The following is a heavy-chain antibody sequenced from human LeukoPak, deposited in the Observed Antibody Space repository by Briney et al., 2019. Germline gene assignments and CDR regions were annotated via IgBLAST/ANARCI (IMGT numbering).Heavy chain of an antibody. CDR2: INPNSGGT. CDR3: ARWNGYYDSSGYPDY. V-gene: IGHV1-2*04. CDR1: GYTFTGYY. Sequence: ASVKVSCEASGYTFTGYYMHWVRQAPGQGLEWMGWINPNSGGTNYAQKFQGWVTMTRDTSISTAYMELSRLRSDDTAVYYCARWNGYYDSSGYPDYWGQGTLVTVSS. D-gene: IGHD3-22*01. J-gene: IGHJ4*02.